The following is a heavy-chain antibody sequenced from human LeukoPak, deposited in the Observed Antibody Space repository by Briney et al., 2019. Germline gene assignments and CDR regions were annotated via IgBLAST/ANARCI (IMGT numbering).Heavy chain of an antibody. J-gene: IGHJ4*02. Sequence: ASVKVSCKASGYTFTTCYMHWVRQAPGQGLEWMGRINPNSGDTNFAQKFQGRVTMTRDTSINTAYMQLSRLRSDDTAVYYCLRWEGIWFGDGTDYWGQGTLVTVSS. D-gene: IGHD3-10*01. V-gene: IGHV1-2*06. CDR2: INPNSGDT. CDR3: LRWEGIWFGDGTDY. CDR1: GYTFTTCY.